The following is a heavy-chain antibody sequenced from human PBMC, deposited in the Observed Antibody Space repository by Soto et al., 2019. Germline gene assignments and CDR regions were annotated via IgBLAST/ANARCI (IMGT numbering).Heavy chain of an antibody. J-gene: IGHJ4*02. V-gene: IGHV1-18*04. CDR1: GYIFSDYG. D-gene: IGHD4-17*01. CDR3: AKRASVTTWGESGY. Sequence: QVQVMQSGAEVKKPGDSVKVSCKTSGYIFSDYGINWVRQAPGQGLEWMGWISGYSGNPNLAQKFQGRVTMTTDKSTRTAYMELRRLRSDDTAVYYCAKRASVTTWGESGYWGQGTLVTVSS. CDR2: ISGYSGNP.